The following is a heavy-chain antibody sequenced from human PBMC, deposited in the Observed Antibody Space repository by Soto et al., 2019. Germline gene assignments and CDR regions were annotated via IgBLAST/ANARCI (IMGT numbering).Heavy chain of an antibody. D-gene: IGHD1-7*01. J-gene: IGHJ5*02. V-gene: IGHV4-30-4*01. Sequence: TLSLTCTVSGGSISSGDYYWSWIRQPPGKGLEWIGYIYYSGSTYYNPSLKSRVTISVDTSKNQFSLKLSSVTAADTAVYYCARGITGTSGYWFDPWGQGTLVTVSS. CDR2: IYYSGST. CDR1: GGSISSGDYY. CDR3: ARGITGTSGYWFDP.